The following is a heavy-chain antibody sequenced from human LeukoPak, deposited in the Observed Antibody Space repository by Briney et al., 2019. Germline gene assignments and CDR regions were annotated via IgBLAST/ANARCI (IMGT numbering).Heavy chain of an antibody. D-gene: IGHD6-13*01. Sequence: SETLSLTCAVSGNSISSYNYYWSWVRQPAGKGLEWIGEINHSGSTNYNPSLKSRVTMSVDTSKNQFSLKLSSVTAADTAVYYCARVKEQQLQRGVRPYQYYMDVLGKGTTVTVSS. CDR1: GNSISSYNYY. J-gene: IGHJ6*03. CDR2: INHSGST. V-gene: IGHV4-61*10. CDR3: ARVKEQQLQRGVRPYQYYMDV.